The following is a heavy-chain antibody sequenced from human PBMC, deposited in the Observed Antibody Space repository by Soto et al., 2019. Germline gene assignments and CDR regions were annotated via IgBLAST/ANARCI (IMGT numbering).Heavy chain of an antibody. CDR2: IYYSGST. J-gene: IGHJ2*01. V-gene: IGHV4-59*01. CDR1: CGSISSYY. D-gene: IGHD3-22*01. Sequence: SETLSLTCTVSCGSISSYYWSCIRQPPGTGLEWIGYIYYSGSTNYNPSLKSRVTISVDTSKNQFSLKLSSVTAADTAVYYCARVCPLFFLMIRRPPRSTLFPYTRSSDL. CDR3: ARVCPLFFLMIRRPPRSTLFPYTRSSDL.